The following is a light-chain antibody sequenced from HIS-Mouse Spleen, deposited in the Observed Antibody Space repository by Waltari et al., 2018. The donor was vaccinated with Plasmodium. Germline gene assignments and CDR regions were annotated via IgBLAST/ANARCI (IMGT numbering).Light chain of an antibody. V-gene: IGLV2-8*01. CDR1: SSDVGRYNS. CDR2: EVS. CDR3: SSYAGSNNLV. J-gene: IGLJ2*01. Sequence: QSALTQPPSASGSPGQPVTISCTETSSDVGRYNSVPWYQQHPAKAPTLMIYEVSHRPSGVPDRFSGSKSGNTASLTVSGLQAEDEADYYCSSYAGSNNLVFGGGTKLTVL.